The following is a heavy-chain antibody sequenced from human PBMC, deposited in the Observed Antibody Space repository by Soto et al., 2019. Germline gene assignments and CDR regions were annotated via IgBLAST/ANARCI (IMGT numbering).Heavy chain of an antibody. V-gene: IGHV4-31*03. CDR2: IYYSGST. Sequence: SETLSLTCTVSGGSISSGGYYWSWIRQHPGKGLEWIGYIYYSGSTYYNPSLKSRVTISVDTSKNQFSLKLSSVTAADTAVYYCARDRRVVVPAAILDYYYYGMDVWGQGTRGTVS. J-gene: IGHJ6*02. CDR3: ARDRRVVVPAAILDYYYYGMDV. CDR1: GGSISSGGYY. D-gene: IGHD2-2*02.